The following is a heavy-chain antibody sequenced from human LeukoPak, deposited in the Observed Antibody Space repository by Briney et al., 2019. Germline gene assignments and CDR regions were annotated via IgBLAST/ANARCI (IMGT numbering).Heavy chain of an antibody. CDR3: ARHIGGGIEDMDV. Sequence: SDTLPLPCTVSGRPIRTYYWSWLRQSPGKGLEGIGYIYVTGNRYNPYPQSRVTISVDTSRNQFFLKMSSVSAADTAVYYCARHIGGGIEDMDVWGKGTKVTVSS. J-gene: IGHJ6*03. CDR1: GRPIRTYY. V-gene: IGHV4-59*08. D-gene: IGHD3-16*02. CDR2: IYVTGN.